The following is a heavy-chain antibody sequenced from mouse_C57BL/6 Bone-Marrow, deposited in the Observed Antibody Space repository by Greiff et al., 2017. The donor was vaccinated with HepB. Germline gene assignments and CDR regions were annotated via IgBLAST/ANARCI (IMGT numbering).Heavy chain of an antibody. V-gene: IGHV5-4*01. CDR1: GFTFSSYA. D-gene: IGHD1-1*01. Sequence: VQLKESGGGLVKPGGSLKLSCAASGFTFSSYAMSWVRQTPEKRLEWVATISDGGSYTYYPDNVKGRFTISRDNAKNNLYLQMSHLKSEDTAMYYCARDGGSRFAYWGQGTLVTVSA. J-gene: IGHJ3*01. CDR3: ARDGGSRFAY. CDR2: ISDGGSYT.